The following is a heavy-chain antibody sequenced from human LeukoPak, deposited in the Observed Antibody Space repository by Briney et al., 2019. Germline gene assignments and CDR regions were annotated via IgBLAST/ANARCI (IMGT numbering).Heavy chain of an antibody. J-gene: IGHJ4*02. Sequence: GGSLRLSCAASGFTFSSYSMNWVRQAPGKGLEWLSYISYNSGTISYADSVKGRFTVSRDDAANSLYLQMTSLRVEDTAMYYCARGRLGGHFNWMPSPPDYWGQGTLVTVSS. CDR2: ISYNSGTI. CDR1: GFTFSSYS. D-gene: IGHD3-9*01. V-gene: IGHV3-48*04. CDR3: ARGRLGGHFNWMPSPPDY.